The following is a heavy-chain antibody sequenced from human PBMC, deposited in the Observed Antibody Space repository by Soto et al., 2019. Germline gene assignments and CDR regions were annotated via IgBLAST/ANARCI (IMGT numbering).Heavy chain of an antibody. CDR1: GYTFTSYA. J-gene: IGHJ6*02. V-gene: IGHV1-3*01. CDR2: INAGNGNT. CDR3: ARDLITMVRGVNMDV. Sequence: ASVKVSCKASGYTFTSYAMHWVRQSPGQRLEWMGWINAGNGNTKYSQKFQGRVTITRDTSASTAYMELSSLRSEDTAVYHCARDLITMVRGVNMDVWGQGTTVTVSS. D-gene: IGHD3-10*01.